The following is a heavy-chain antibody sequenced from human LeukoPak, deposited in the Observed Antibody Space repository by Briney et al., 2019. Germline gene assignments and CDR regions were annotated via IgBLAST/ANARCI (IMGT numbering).Heavy chain of an antibody. CDR2: ISYDGSNK. CDR3: ARDGPVATYYYDSSGYDYYYGMDV. V-gene: IGHV3-30*04. D-gene: IGHD3-22*01. CDR1: GFTFSSYA. Sequence: LGGSLILSCAASGFTFSSYAMHWVRQAPGKGLEWVAVISYDGSNKYYADSVKGRFTISRDNSKNTLYLQMNSLRAEDTAVYYCARDGPVATYYYDSSGYDYYYGMDVWGQGTTVTVSS. J-gene: IGHJ6*02.